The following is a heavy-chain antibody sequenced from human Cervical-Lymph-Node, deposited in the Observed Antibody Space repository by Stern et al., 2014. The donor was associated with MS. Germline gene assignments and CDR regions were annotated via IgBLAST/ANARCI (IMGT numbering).Heavy chain of an antibody. D-gene: IGHD2-8*01. Sequence: VQLVQSGAEVRKPGASVKVSCKASGYTFTNYGFSWVRQAPGQGLELMGWISANNGNTNFAQKFQGRVTMSTDTSTSTAYMELRSLRSDDTAVYYCARDGRCTSAVCPYFYYYTMDVWGQGTTVTVSS. CDR1: GYTFTNYG. V-gene: IGHV1-18*01. CDR3: ARDGRCTSAVCPYFYYYTMDV. J-gene: IGHJ6*02. CDR2: ISANNGNT.